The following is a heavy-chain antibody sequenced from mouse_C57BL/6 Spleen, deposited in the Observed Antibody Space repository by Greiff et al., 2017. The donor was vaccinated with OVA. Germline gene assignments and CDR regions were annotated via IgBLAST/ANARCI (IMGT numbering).Heavy chain of an antibody. Sequence: VQLQQPGAELVKPGASVKLSCKASGYTFTSYWMQWVKQRPGQGLEWIGEIDPSDSYTNYNQKFKGKATLTVDTSSSTAYMQLSSLTSEDSAVYYCARTPITTVVAADYWGQGTTRTVSS. CDR3: ARTPITTVVAADY. V-gene: IGHV1-50*01. J-gene: IGHJ2*01. CDR1: GYTFTSYW. CDR2: IDPSDSYT. D-gene: IGHD1-1*01.